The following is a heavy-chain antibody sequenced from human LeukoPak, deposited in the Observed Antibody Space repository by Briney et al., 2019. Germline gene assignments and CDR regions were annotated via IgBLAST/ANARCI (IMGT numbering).Heavy chain of an antibody. CDR2: ISGDGFTT. D-gene: IGHD1-14*01. V-gene: IGHV3-23*01. J-gene: IGHJ4*02. CDR1: GFTFSTYA. CDR3: AKVLSWQIGNLDY. Sequence: PGGSLRLSCAASGFTFSTYAMTWVRQAPGKGLEWVSGISGDGFTTYYADSVKGRFTISRDNSKNTVSLQVNSLGAEDTAVYYCAKVLSWQIGNLDYWGQGTLVTVSS.